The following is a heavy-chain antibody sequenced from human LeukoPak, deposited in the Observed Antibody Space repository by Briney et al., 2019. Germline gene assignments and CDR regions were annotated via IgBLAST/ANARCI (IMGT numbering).Heavy chain of an antibody. CDR1: GFTFSSHG. D-gene: IGHD2-15*01. V-gene: IGHV3-23*01. CDR2: ISPSSGTT. Sequence: GGSLRLSCAASGFTFSSHGMSWVRQAPGKGPEWVSAISPSSGTTYYADSVKGRFTISRDNSKNTLYLQMNSLRAEDTAVYYCARSAPYYFDYWGQGTLVTVSS. CDR3: ARSAPYYFDY. J-gene: IGHJ4*02.